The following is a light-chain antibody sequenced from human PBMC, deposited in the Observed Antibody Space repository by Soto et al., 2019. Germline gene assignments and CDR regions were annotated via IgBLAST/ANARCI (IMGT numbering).Light chain of an antibody. CDR1: SSGVGGYNY. J-gene: IGLJ3*02. CDR2: EVS. CDR3: TSYTTSSTWV. Sequence: QSALTQPASVSGSPGQSITISCTGTSSGVGGYNYVSWYQQHPGKAPKLLIYEVSNRPSGVSSRFSGSKSGNTASLTISGLQAEDEADYYCTSYTTSSTWVFGGGTKLTVL. V-gene: IGLV2-14*01.